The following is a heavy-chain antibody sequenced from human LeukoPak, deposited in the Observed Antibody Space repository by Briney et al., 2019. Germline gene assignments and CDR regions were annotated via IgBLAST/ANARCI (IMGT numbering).Heavy chain of an antibody. J-gene: IGHJ4*02. CDR2: ISSSSSYI. D-gene: IGHD6-13*01. CDR3: ARDAGVRQQQAIIDY. CDR1: GFTFSSYS. Sequence: PGGSLRLSCAASGFTFSSYSMNWVRQAPGKGLEWVSSISSSSSYIYYADSVKGRFTISRDNAKNSLYLQMNSLRAEDTAVYYCARDAGVRQQQAIIDYWGQGTLVTVSS. V-gene: IGHV3-21*01.